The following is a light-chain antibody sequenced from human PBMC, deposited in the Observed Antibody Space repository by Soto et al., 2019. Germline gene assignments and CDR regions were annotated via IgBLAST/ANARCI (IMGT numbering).Light chain of an antibody. CDR3: QQYNNWPQT. V-gene: IGKV3-15*01. J-gene: IGKJ1*01. CDR1: QNMGTN. CDR2: GAS. Sequence: EIQITQSPSTLSVSPGERATLSCRASQNMGTNLFWYQQKPGEAPRLLLYGASTRATGIPARFSASGSGTEFTFTISSLQSEDFVDYYCQQYNNWPQTFGQGTKVDIK.